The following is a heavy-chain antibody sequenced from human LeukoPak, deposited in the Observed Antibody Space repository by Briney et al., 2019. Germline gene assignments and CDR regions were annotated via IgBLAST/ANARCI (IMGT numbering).Heavy chain of an antibody. V-gene: IGHV3-7*01. J-gene: IGHJ4*02. Sequence: GRSLRPSWAALGFTVSSDWMSWVRPPPGKGRGWGANIKLDGSEKYYADSVKGRFTFSRDNATNPLYLQMNSLRAEDTAVSYCARIGYCSSTSCSFGFDYWGPGNLVTVSS. CDR3: ARIGYCSSTSCSFGFDY. CDR2: IKLDGSEK. D-gene: IGHD2-2*01. CDR1: GFTVSSDW.